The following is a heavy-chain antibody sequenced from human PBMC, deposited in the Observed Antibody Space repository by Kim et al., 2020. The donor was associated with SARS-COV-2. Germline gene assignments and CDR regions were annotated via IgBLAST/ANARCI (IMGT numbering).Heavy chain of an antibody. Sequence: GESLKISCKGSGYSFTSYWIGWVRQMPGKGLEWMGIIYPGDSDTRYSPSFQGQVTISADKSISTAYLQWSSLKASDTAMYYCARRRYGSGTTYNTFDYWGQGALVTV. J-gene: IGHJ4*02. CDR1: GYSFTSYW. CDR3: ARRRYGSGTTYNTFDY. D-gene: IGHD3-10*01. V-gene: IGHV5-51*01. CDR2: IYPGDSDT.